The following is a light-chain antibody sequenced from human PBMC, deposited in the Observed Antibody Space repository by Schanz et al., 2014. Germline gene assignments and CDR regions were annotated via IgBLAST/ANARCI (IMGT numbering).Light chain of an antibody. Sequence: QSALTQPASVSGSPGQSITISCTGTSSDVGGYNYVSWYQQHPGKAPKLMIYEVSKRPSGVPDRFSGSKSGNTASLTISGLQAEDEADYHQKVFGGGTKLTVL. CDR3: KV. CDR2: EVS. V-gene: IGLV2-14*01. J-gene: IGLJ3*02. CDR1: SSDVGGYNY.